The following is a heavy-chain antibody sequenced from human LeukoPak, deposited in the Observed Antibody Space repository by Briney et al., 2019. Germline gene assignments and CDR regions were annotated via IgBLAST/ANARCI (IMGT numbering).Heavy chain of an antibody. J-gene: IGHJ4*02. D-gene: IGHD3-10*01. Sequence: GASVKVSCKASGYTFTDYYLHWVRQAPGQGLGWMGWINCNSGGTNFAPKFRGRVTMTRDTSITTAYMELSGLTSDDTAVYYCSRSGTGENDYWGQGTLVTVSS. CDR1: GYTFTDYY. CDR3: SRSGTGENDY. CDR2: INCNSGGT. V-gene: IGHV1-2*02.